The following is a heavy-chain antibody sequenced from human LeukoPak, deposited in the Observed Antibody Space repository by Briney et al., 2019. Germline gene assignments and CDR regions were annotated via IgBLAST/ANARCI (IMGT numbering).Heavy chain of an antibody. V-gene: IGHV4-4*02. CDR3: SRESGPFSPFGF. J-gene: IGHJ4*02. D-gene: IGHD1-26*01. CDR2: ISLRGLT. CDR1: GGSISGTNW. Sequence: SETLSLTCGVSGGSISGTNWWSWVRQPPGQGLEWIGEISLRGLTNYNPSLRSRLTMSLDESKNQVSLNLTSVPAAHTAVYYCSRESGPFSPFGFWGQGTLVSVHS.